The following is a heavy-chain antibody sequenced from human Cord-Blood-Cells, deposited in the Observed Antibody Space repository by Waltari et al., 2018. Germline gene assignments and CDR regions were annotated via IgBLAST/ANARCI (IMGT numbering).Heavy chain of an antibody. J-gene: IGHJ2*01. CDR3: ARDGGGNWYFDL. Sequence: QVQLVQSGAEVKKPGASVKVSCKASGYTFTGYYMHWVRQAPGQGIEWMGWNNPSRCGTNYAQKLQGWVTVTRDTAISTAYMELSRLRSDDTAVYYCARDGGGNWYFDLWGRGTLVTVSS. CDR1: GYTFTGYY. D-gene: IGHD3-16*01. CDR2: NNPSRCGT. V-gene: IGHV1-2*04.